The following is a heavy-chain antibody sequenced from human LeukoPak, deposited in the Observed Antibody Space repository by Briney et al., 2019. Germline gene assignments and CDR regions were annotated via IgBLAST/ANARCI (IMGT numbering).Heavy chain of an antibody. CDR2: ISGSGGST. D-gene: IGHD2-15*01. CDR3: AKAVAATPFSLLRFQLNWFDP. CDR1: GFTFSSYA. V-gene: IGHV3-23*01. Sequence: PGGSLRLSCAASGFTFSSYAMSWVRQAPGKGLEWVSAISGSGGSTYYADSVKGRFTISRDNSKNTLYLQMNSLRAEDTAVYYCAKAVAATPFSLLRFQLNWFDPWGQGTLVTVSS. J-gene: IGHJ5*02.